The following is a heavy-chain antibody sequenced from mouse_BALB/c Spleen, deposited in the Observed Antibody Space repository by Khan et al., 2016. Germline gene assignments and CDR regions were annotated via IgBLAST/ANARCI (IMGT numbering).Heavy chain of an antibody. D-gene: IGHD1-1*01. J-gene: IGHJ4*01. CDR3: ADYCSDAMDY. CDR2: INTYTGEP. Sequence: QIQLVQSGPELKKPGETVKISCKASGYTFTNYGMNWVKQAPGKGLKWMGWINTYTGEPTYADDFKGRFAFSLETSASTAYLQINNLKNEDTATYFAADYCSDAMDYWGQGTSVTVSS. CDR1: GYTFTNYG. V-gene: IGHV9-3-1*01.